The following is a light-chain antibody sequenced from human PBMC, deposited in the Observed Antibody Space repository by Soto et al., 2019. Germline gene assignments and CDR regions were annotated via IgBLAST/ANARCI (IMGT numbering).Light chain of an antibody. CDR1: QSVSSSY. J-gene: IGKJ5*01. CDR3: QHYDSLPIT. V-gene: IGKV3-20*01. CDR2: GAS. Sequence: IVLTQSPGTLSLSPGERATLSCRASQSVSSSYLAWYQQKPGQPPRLLIYGASSRATGIPDRFSGSGSGTDLTLTISRREPEDFAVFYCQHYDSLPITFGQGTRLEIK.